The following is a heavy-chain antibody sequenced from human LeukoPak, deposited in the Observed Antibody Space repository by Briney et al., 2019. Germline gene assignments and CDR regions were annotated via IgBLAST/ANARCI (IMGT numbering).Heavy chain of an antibody. V-gene: IGHV4-59*11. Sequence: SETLSLTCTVSGGSMSSHYWSWIRQPPGRGLEWIGNIYYSGSTNYNPSLNSRVTISVDTSKNQFSLKLSSVTAADTPVYYCARGRGGPYYFDYWGQGSLVTVSS. CDR1: GGSMSSHY. CDR2: IYYSGST. D-gene: IGHD3-10*01. CDR3: ARGRGGPYYFDY. J-gene: IGHJ4*02.